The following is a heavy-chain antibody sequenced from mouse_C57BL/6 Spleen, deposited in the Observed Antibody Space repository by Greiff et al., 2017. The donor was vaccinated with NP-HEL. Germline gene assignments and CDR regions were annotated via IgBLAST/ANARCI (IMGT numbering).Heavy chain of an antibody. D-gene: IGHD2-4*01. CDR2: IWSDGST. V-gene: IGHV2-6-1*01. CDR1: GFSLTSYG. CDR3: ARHHHDYGGHYYAMAY. J-gene: IGHJ4*01. Sequence: QVQLKESGPGLVAPSQSLSITCTVSGFSLTSYGVHWVRQPPGKGLEWLVVIWSDGSTTYNSALKSRLSISKDNSKSKVFLKMNSLQTDDTAMYYCARHHHDYGGHYYAMAYWGQGTSVTVSS.